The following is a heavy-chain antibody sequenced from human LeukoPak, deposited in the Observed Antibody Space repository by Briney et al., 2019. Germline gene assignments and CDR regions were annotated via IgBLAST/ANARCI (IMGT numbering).Heavy chain of an antibody. Sequence: SETLSLTCTVSGGSISSYYWSWIRQPPGKGLEWIGYIYYSGSTNYNPSLKSRVTISVDTSKNQFSLKLSSVTAADTAVYYCARHSAYYDFWSGRYRSYYFDYWGQGTLVTVSS. J-gene: IGHJ4*02. D-gene: IGHD3-3*01. V-gene: IGHV4-59*01. CDR3: ARHSAYYDFWSGRYRSYYFDY. CDR1: GGSISSYY. CDR2: IYYSGST.